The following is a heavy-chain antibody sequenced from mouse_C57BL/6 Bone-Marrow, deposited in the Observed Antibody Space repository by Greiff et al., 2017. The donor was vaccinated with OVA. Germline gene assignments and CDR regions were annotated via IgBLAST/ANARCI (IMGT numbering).Heavy chain of an antibody. CDR1: GFTFSDYY. CDR3: ARQGDYYDYFAY. CDR2: ISNGGGST. V-gene: IGHV5-12*01. Sequence: DVHLVESGGGLVQPGGSLKLSCAASGFTFSDYYMYWVRQTPEKRLEWVAYISNGGGSTYSPDTVKGRFTISRDNAKNTLYLQMSRLKSEDTAMYYCARQGDYYDYFAYWGQGTLVTVSA. J-gene: IGHJ3*01. D-gene: IGHD2-4*01.